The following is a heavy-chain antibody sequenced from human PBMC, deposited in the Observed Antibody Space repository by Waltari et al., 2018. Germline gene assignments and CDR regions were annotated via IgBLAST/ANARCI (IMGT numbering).Heavy chain of an antibody. V-gene: IGHV3-64*07. CDR3: ARGYSRTEE. CDR2: ISSNGGST. Sequence: EVQLVESGGGLVQPGGSLRLSCAASGFTFSTYAMHWVRQAPGKGLEYVSGISSNGGSTYYVDAVKGRFSISRDNAKNTLYLQMGSLRAEDMAVYYCARGYSRTEEWGQGTLVTVSS. D-gene: IGHD6-13*01. CDR1: GFTFSTYA. J-gene: IGHJ4*02.